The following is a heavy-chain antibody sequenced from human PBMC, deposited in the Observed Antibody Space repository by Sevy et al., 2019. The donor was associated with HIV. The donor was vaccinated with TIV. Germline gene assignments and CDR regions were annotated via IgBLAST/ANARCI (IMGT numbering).Heavy chain of an antibody. J-gene: IGHJ5*02. D-gene: IGHD3-10*01. CDR3: ARASGSGVSRGDWFDP. CDR1: GFTFSDYY. V-gene: IGHV3-11*01. Sequence: GGSLRLSCAASGFTFSDYYMSWIRQAPGKGLEWVSYISSSGSTIYYAHSVKGRFTISRDNAKNSLYLQMNSLRAEDTAVYYCARASGSGVSRGDWFDPWGQGTLVTVSS. CDR2: ISSSGSTI.